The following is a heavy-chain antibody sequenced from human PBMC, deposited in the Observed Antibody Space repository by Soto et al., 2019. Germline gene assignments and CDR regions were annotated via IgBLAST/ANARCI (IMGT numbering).Heavy chain of an antibody. D-gene: IGHD3-3*01. V-gene: IGHV4-59*01. Sequence: SETLSLTCTVSGGSISSYYWSWIRQPPGKGLEWIGYIYYSGSTNYNPSLKSRVTISVDTSKNQFSLKLSSVTAADTAVYYCARGGHQNYDFWSGYSVRWFDPWGQGTLVTVSS. J-gene: IGHJ5*02. CDR2: IYYSGST. CDR3: ARGGHQNYDFWSGYSVRWFDP. CDR1: GGSISSYY.